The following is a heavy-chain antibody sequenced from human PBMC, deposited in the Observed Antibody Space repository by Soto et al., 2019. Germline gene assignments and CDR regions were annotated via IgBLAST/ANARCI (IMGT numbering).Heavy chain of an antibody. CDR1: GFTFTSSA. CDR2: IVVGSGNT. J-gene: IGHJ4*02. D-gene: IGHD3-16*02. CDR3: AADYDYVWGSYRFDY. Sequence: SVKVSCKASGFTFTSSAVQWVRQARGQRLEWIGWIVVGSGNTNYAQKFQERVTITRDMSTSTAYMELSSLRSEDTAVYYCAADYDYVWGSYRFDYWGQGTLVTVSS. V-gene: IGHV1-58*01.